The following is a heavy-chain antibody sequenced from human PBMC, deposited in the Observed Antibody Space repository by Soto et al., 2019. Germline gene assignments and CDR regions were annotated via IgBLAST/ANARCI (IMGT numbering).Heavy chain of an antibody. D-gene: IGHD3-16*01. CDR3: ARDRLNYDYVWGSYTFDY. CDR1: GVTFSSYA. J-gene: IGHJ4*02. Sequence: GGSLRLSCAASGVTFSSYAMHWVRLAPGKGLEWVALISYDGSDKDYADSVKGRFTISRDNSRNTLFLQMNSLRAEDTAVYYGARDRLNYDYVWGSYTFDYWGQGALVTVSS. V-gene: IGHV3-30-3*01. CDR2: ISYDGSDK.